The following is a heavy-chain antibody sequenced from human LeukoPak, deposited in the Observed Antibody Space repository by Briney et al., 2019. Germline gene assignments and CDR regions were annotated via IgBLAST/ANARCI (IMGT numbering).Heavy chain of an antibody. V-gene: IGHV1-18*01. CDR2: ISAYNGNT. D-gene: IGHD2-21*02. Sequence: GASVKVSCKASGYTFTSYGISWVRQAPGQGLEWMGWISAYNGNTNYAQKFQGRVTITADESTSTAYMELSSLRSEDTAVYYCARRAIYCGGDCYPGHFDYWGQGTLVTVSS. CDR3: ARRAIYCGGDCYPGHFDY. CDR1: GYTFTSYG. J-gene: IGHJ4*02.